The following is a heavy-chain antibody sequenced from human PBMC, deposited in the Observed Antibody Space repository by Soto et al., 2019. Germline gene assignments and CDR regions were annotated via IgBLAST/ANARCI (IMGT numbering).Heavy chain of an antibody. J-gene: IGHJ5*02. D-gene: IGHD4-4*01. CDR2: IKPDESEK. CDR3: VRGGSNYAS. V-gene: IGHV3-7*01. CDR1: GFTFSDSW. Sequence: EVQLVESGGGLVQLGGSLRLSCTASGFTFSDSWMTWVRQAPGKGLEWVARIKPDESEKKYADSVKGRFSISTDNAKNSMYLQMDSLRGEHTAVYYCVRGGSNYASWGQGTLVTVSS.